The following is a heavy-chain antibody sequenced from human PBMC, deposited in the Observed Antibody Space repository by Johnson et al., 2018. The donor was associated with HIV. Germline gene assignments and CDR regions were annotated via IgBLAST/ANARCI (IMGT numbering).Heavy chain of an antibody. CDR1: GFTFSNAW. CDR2: IKSKTDGGTT. V-gene: IGHV3-15*01. D-gene: IGHD3-22*01. CDR3: TICITMIVVVTTDAFDI. Sequence: EMPLVESGGGLVKPGGSLRLSCAASGFTFSNAWMSWVRQAPGKGLEWVGRIKSKTDGGTTDYAAPVKGRFTISRDDSKNTLYLQMNSLKTEDTAVYYCTICITMIVVVTTDAFDIWGQGTMVTVSS. J-gene: IGHJ3*02.